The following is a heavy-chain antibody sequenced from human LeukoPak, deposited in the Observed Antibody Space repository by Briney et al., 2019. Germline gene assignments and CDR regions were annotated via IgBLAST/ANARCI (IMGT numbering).Heavy chain of an antibody. J-gene: IGHJ4*02. CDR1: GFTFSSYA. D-gene: IGHD3-22*01. Sequence: GGSLRLSCAASGFTFSSYAMSWVRQAPGKGLEWVSAISGSGGSTYYADSVKGRFTISRDNSKNTLYLQMNSLRAEDTAVYYCAKAWSAGHYYYDSSGLLGGNYWGQGTLVTVSS. CDR3: AKAWSAGHYYYDSSGLLGGNY. CDR2: ISGSGGST. V-gene: IGHV3-23*01.